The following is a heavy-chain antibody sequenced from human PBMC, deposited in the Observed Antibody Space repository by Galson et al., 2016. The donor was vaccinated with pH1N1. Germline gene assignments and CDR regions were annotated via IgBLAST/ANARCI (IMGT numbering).Heavy chain of an antibody. J-gene: IGHJ4*02. CDR3: ARPPYYSGSFYEY. V-gene: IGHV1-2*02. CDR1: GYSFIDYY. D-gene: IGHD1-26*01. Sequence: SVKVSCKASGYSFIDYYIHWVRQAPGQGLEWMGWINPNTGTTNYAQGFQGRVTMTRDTSISTAYMELGGLRSDDTAVYYCARPPYYSGSFYEYWGQGTLVTVSS. CDR2: INPNTGTT.